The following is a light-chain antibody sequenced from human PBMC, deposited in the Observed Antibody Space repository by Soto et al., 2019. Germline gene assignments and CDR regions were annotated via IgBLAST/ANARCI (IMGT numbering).Light chain of an antibody. CDR1: ESVSSK. Sequence: EMVRTQSPATLSVSPGARGTLSCRASESVSSKLVWYQKKPGQAPRFLIHDASTRATGIPARFSGSGSGTEFTLTISSLKSEDFAVYFCQQYNNWPTFGQGTKVDIK. V-gene: IGKV3D-15*01. CDR3: QQYNNWPT. CDR2: DAS. J-gene: IGKJ1*01.